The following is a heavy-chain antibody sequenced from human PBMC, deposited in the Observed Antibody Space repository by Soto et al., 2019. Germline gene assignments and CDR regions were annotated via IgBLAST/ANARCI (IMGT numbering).Heavy chain of an antibody. CDR3: VRGGHGSGSYLGSS. J-gene: IGHJ5*02. CDR1: GFTFNTHW. CDR2: IRQDGGAQ. D-gene: IGHD3-10*01. Sequence: GGSMRLSCVASGFTFNTHWMSWVRQAQGKGLEWVANIRQDGGAQDYVDSVKGRFTISRGNAKNSVYLQMDSLRVEDTAVYYCVRGGHGSGSYLGSSWGQGILVTVSS. V-gene: IGHV3-7*03.